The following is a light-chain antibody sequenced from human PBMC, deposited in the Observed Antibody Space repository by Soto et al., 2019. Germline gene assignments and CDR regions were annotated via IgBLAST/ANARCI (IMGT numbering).Light chain of an antibody. Sequence: EIVMTQSPATRSVSPGQGFTLSCMASQSVRSDLAWYQQKPGQAPRLLIYDAYNRATGITARFSGSGSGTDFTLTISSLAPEDFATYYCQPYNNHLWTFGQGTKVEIK. CDR2: DAY. CDR3: QPYNNHLWT. CDR1: QSVRSD. J-gene: IGKJ1*01. V-gene: IGKV3D-15*01.